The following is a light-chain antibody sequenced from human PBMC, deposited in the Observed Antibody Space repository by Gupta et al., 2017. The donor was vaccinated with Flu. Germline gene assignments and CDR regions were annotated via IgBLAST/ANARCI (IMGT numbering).Light chain of an antibody. Sequence: PSYLSASVGDRVTITCQASQDISNYLNWYQQKPGKAPKLLIYDASNLETGVPSRFSGSGSGTDFTFTISSLQPEDFATYYCQHDNNLPFTFDQGSKLEIK. CDR3: QHDNNLPFT. CDR1: QDISNY. CDR2: DAS. V-gene: IGKV1-33*01. J-gene: IGKJ2*01.